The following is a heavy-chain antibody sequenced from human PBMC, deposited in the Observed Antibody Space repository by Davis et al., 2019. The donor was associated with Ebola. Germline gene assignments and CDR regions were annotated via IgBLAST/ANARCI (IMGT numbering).Heavy chain of an antibody. CDR1: GGSISSGSYS. D-gene: IGHD6-19*01. Sequence: MPSETLSLTCAVSGGSISSGSYSWSWIRQPPGKGLEWIGYIYYSGSTNYNPSLKSRVTISVDTSKNQFSLKLSSVTAADTAVYYCARDSVAGPGDWGQGTLVTVSS. CDR2: IYYSGST. V-gene: IGHV4-61*01. CDR3: ARDSVAGPGD. J-gene: IGHJ4*02.